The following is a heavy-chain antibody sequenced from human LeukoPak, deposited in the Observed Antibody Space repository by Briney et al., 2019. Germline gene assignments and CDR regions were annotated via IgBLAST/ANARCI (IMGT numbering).Heavy chain of an antibody. CDR3: ARDLMAVAGTGFDY. Sequence: GGSLRLSCAASGFTFSSYSMNWVRQAPGKGLEWVSSISRGGGYTYSEDSVKGRFTISRDNAKDSLYLQPNSLRAEDTAVYYCARDLMAVAGTGFDYWGQGTLVTVSS. CDR2: ISRGGGYT. CDR1: GFTFSSYS. D-gene: IGHD6-19*01. V-gene: IGHV3-21*01. J-gene: IGHJ4*02.